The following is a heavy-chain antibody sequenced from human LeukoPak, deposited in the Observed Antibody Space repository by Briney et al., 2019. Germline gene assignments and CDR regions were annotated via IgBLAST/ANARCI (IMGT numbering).Heavy chain of an antibody. V-gene: IGHV4-34*01. D-gene: IGHD6-6*01. CDR2: INHSGST. CDR3: AGRIAARRYWFDP. J-gene: IGHJ5*02. CDR1: GGSFSGYY. Sequence: SETLSLTCAVYGGSFSGYYWSWIRQPPGKGLEWIGEINHSGSTNYNPSLKSRVTISVDTSKNQFSLKLSSVTAADTAVYYCAGRIAARRYWFDPWAREPWSPSPQ.